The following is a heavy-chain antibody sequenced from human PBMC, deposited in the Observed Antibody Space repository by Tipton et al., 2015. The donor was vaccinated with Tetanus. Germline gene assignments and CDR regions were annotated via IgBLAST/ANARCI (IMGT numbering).Heavy chain of an antibody. Sequence: QSGAEVKMPGDSVKVSCKASFGSTFNSFIITWVRQAPGQGLEWMGWIRAHNGDTKYAQKFQGRVTLTTDTSTMTAYMEVRSLTSEDTAIYYCARDGTTRAPGLEDWGQGTRVTVSS. V-gene: IGHV1-18*01. CDR3: ARDGTTRAPGLED. J-gene: IGHJ4*02. CDR2: IRAHNGDT. D-gene: IGHD1-14*01. CDR1: FGSTFNSFI.